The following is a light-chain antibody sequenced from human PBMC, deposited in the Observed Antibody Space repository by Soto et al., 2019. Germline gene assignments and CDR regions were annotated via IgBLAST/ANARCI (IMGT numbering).Light chain of an antibody. CDR2: DAS. Sequence: DIQMTQSPSTLSASIGDRVTITCRASRSISTWLAWYQQKPGKAPKLLIYDASTLESGVPSSFSGSGYGTDFTLTISSLQSDYSATSYCHQFNSDSRAFGQVTRV. V-gene: IGKV1-5*01. J-gene: IGKJ1*01. CDR3: HQFNSDSRA. CDR1: RSISTW.